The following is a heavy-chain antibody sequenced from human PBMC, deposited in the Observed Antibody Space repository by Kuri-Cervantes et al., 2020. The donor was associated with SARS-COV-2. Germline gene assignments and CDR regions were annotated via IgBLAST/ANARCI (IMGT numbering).Heavy chain of an antibody. V-gene: IGHV3-33*01. CDR2: IWYDGSNK. CDR3: ARDLAFGDLPGGY. CDR1: GFTFSSYG. J-gene: IGHJ4*02. Sequence: GSLRLPCAASGFTFSSYGMHWVRQAPGKGLEWVAVIWYDGSNKYYADSVKGRFTISRDNSKNTLYLQMNSLRAEDTAVYYCARDLAFGDLPGGYWGQGTPVTVSS. D-gene: IGHD3-10*01.